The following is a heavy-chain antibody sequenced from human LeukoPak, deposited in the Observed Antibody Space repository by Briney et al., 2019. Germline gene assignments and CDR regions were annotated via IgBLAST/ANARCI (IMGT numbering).Heavy chain of an antibody. CDR3: AKGGCSSTTCYLANP. CDR2: ISYDGTIR. V-gene: IGHV3-30*18. D-gene: IGHD2-2*01. CDR1: GLTFSSYG. Sequence: GGSLRLSCAASGLTFSSYGMHWVRQAPGKGLEWVAVISYDGTIRDYADSVKGRFTVSRDNSKNTLYLQMNSLTAEDTALYYCAKGGCSSTTCYLANPWGQGTLVTVSS. J-gene: IGHJ5*02.